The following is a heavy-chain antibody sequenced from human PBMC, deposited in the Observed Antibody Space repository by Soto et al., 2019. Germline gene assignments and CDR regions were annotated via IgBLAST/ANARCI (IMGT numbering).Heavy chain of an antibody. CDR2: IYYSGST. J-gene: IGHJ4*02. CDR3: GRERGTVGDFDY. V-gene: IGHV4-59*01. D-gene: IGHD3-16*01. CDR1: GGSISSYY. Sequence: PSETLSLTCTFSGGSISSYYWSWIRQPPGKGLEWIGYIYYSGSTNYNPSLKSRVTISVDTSKNQFSLKLSSVTAADTAVYYCGRERGTVGDFDYWGQGTLVTVS.